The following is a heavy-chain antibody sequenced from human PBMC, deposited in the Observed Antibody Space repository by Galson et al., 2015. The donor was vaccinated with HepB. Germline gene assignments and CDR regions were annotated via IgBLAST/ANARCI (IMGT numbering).Heavy chain of an antibody. CDR3: ARDREQLWLRMVRYFDY. J-gene: IGHJ4*02. V-gene: IGHV4-39*07. Sequence: TLSLTCTVSGGSISSSSYYWGWIRQPPGKGLEWIGSIYYSGSTYYNPSLKSRVTISVDTSKNQFSLKLSSVTAADTAVYYCARDREQLWLRMVRYFDYWGQGTPVTVSS. CDR1: GGSISSSSYY. D-gene: IGHD5-18*01. CDR2: IYYSGST.